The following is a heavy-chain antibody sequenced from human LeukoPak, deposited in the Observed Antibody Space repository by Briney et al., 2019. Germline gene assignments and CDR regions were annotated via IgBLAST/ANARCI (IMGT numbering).Heavy chain of an antibody. V-gene: IGHV1-2*02. CDR3: ARAGSDNYGDYDFDY. D-gene: IGHD4-17*01. CDR2: INPNSGGT. Sequence: ASVKVSCKASGYTFTGYYMHWVRQAPGQGLEWMGWINPNSGGTNYAQKFQGRVTMTRDTSISTAYMELSRLRSDDTAVYYCARAGSDNYGDYDFDYWGQGTLVTVSS. CDR1: GYTFTGYY. J-gene: IGHJ4*02.